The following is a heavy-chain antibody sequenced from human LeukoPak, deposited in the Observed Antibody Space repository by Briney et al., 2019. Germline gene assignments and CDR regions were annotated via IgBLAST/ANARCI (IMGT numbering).Heavy chain of an antibody. CDR3: ARKGAVAATVDY. CDR1: GFTFSRYG. Sequence: GGSLRLSCAASGFTFSRYGIHWVRQAPGKGLEWVAIILYDGSNKYYADSVKGRFTISRDNSKNTLYLQMNSLRAEDTAVYYCARKGAVAATVDYWGQGTLVTVSS. CDR2: ILYDGSNK. J-gene: IGHJ4*02. V-gene: IGHV3-30*03. D-gene: IGHD6-19*01.